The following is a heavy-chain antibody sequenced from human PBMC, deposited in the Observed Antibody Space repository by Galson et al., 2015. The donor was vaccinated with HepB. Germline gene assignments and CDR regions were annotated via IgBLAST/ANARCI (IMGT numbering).Heavy chain of an antibody. J-gene: IGHJ4*02. Sequence: SVKVSCKASGYTFTGYYMHWVRQAPGQGLEWMGRINPNSGGTDYAQKFQGRVTMTRDTSISTAYMELSRLRSDDTAVYYCARDHYGSGSYYKEGSGWYYGGNYWGQGTLATVSS. CDR3: ARDHYGSGSYYKEGSGWYYGGNY. CDR2: INPNSGGT. CDR1: GYTFTGYY. V-gene: IGHV1-2*06. D-gene: IGHD3-10*01.